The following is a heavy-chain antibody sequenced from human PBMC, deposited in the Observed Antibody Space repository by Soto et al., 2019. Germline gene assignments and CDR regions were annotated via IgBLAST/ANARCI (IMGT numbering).Heavy chain of an antibody. CDR2: ISYDGSYK. Sequence: LRLSCAASGFTFSSYGMHWVRQAPGKGLEWVAVISYDGSYKYFADSVKGRFTFSRDSSKNTLYLQMNSLRTEDTAVYYCAKGGDGYNHYFDYWGLGTLVTVS. CDR3: AKGGDGYNHYFDY. CDR1: GFTFSSYG. V-gene: IGHV3-30*18. D-gene: IGHD5-12*01. J-gene: IGHJ4*02.